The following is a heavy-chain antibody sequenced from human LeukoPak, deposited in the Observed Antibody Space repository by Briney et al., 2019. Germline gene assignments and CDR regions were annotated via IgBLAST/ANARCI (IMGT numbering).Heavy chain of an antibody. CDR2: IYSGGNI. Sequence: GGFLRLSCAASGFTVSSNYMSWVRQAPGKGLEWVSVIYSGGNIYYADSVKGRFTISRDNSKNTLYLQMNSLRDEDTAVYYCARSPHGGNVFFDFWGQGTLVTVSS. J-gene: IGHJ4*02. D-gene: IGHD4-23*01. V-gene: IGHV3-66*01. CDR1: GFTVSSNY. CDR3: ARSPHGGNVFFDF.